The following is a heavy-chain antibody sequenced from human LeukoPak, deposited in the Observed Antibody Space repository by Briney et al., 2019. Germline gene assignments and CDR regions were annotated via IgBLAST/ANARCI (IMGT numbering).Heavy chain of an antibody. J-gene: IGHJ6*03. V-gene: IGHV3-48*03. CDR1: GFTFSSYE. CDR3: ARAVGDYGDGYYYYYMDV. CDR2: ISSSGSTI. D-gene: IGHD4-17*01. Sequence: PGGSLRLSCAASGFTFSSYEMNWVRQAPGKGLEWVSYISSSGSTIYYADSVKGRFTISRDNAKNSLYLQMNSLRAEDTAVYYCARAVGDYGDGYYYYYMDVWGKGTTVTVSS.